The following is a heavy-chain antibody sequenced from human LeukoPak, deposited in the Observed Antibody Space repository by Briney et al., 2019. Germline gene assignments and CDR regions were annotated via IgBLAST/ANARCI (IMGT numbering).Heavy chain of an antibody. CDR2: ISSNGGST. CDR1: GFTFSGYA. V-gene: IGHV3-64*01. D-gene: IGHD3-22*01. CDR3: ARDHYDSSGYWYYFDY. Sequence: PGGSLRLSCAASGFTFSGYAMHWVRQAPGKGLEYVSAISSNGGSTYYANSVKDRFTISRDNSKNTLYLQMGSLRAADMAVYYCARDHYDSSGYWYYFDYRGQGTLVTVSS. J-gene: IGHJ4*02.